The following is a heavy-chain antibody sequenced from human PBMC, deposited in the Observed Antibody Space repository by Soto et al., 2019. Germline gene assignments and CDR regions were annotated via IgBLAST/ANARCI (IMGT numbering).Heavy chain of an antibody. CDR3: ARVGYYYDSSGSLVV. V-gene: IGHV1-2*02. CDR1: GYTFTGYY. J-gene: IGHJ3*01. CDR2: INPNSGGT. D-gene: IGHD3-22*01. Sequence: ASVKVSCKASGYTFTGYYMHWVRQAPGQGLEWMGWINPNSGGTNYAQKFQGRVTMTRDTSISTAYMELSRLRSDDTAVYYCARVGYYYDSSGSLVVWGQGTMVTVSS.